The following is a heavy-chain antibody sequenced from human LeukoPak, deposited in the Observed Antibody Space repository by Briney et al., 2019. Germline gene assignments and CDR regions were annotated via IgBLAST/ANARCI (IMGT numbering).Heavy chain of an antibody. V-gene: IGHV1-69*04. Sequence: GASVKVSCKASGGTFSSYAISWVRQAPGQGLEWMGRIIPILGIANYAQKFQGRVTITADKSTSTAYMELSSLRSEDTAVYYCARAGRGYSYGSWLKDAFDIWGQGTMVTVSS. CDR2: IIPILGIA. CDR1: GGTFSSYA. D-gene: IGHD5-18*01. CDR3: ARAGRGYSYGSWLKDAFDI. J-gene: IGHJ3*02.